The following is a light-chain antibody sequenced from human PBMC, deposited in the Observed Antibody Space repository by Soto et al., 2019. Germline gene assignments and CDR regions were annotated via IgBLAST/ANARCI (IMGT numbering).Light chain of an antibody. Sequence: PGARATLSCRASQRVSSTCLAWYQEKPGQAPRLLIYDVSSRATGIPDRFSGSGSGTDFTLTISRLEPEDFAVYYCQQYCNSPWTFGQGTKVDIK. CDR2: DVS. CDR3: QQYCNSPWT. CDR1: QRVSSTC. J-gene: IGKJ1*01. V-gene: IGKV3-20*01.